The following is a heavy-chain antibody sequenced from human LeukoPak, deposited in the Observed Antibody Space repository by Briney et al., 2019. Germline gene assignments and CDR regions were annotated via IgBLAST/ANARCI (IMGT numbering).Heavy chain of an antibody. CDR3: AKDRIAARLYYFDY. V-gene: IGHV3-9*01. J-gene: IGHJ4*02. CDR2: ISWNSGSL. Sequence: GGSLRLSCAVSGFTFSNYAMLWVRQAPGKGLEWVAGISWNSGSLGYADSVKGRFTISRDNAKNSLYLQMNSLRAEDTALYYCAKDRIAARLYYFDYWGQGTLVTVSS. D-gene: IGHD2-21*01. CDR1: GFTFSNYA.